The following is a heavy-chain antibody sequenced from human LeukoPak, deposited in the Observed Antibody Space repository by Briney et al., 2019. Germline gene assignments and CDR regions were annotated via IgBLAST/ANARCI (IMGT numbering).Heavy chain of an antibody. CDR1: GFTFSSYA. Sequence: PGGSLRLSCAASGFTFSSYAMHWVRQAPGKGLEWVAVISYDGSNKYYADSVEGRFTISRDNSKNTLYLQMNSLRAEDTAVFYCAKATGDAYFQHWGQGTLVTVSS. V-gene: IGHV3-30*04. CDR3: AKATGDAYFQH. CDR2: ISYDGSNK. J-gene: IGHJ1*01. D-gene: IGHD4-17*01.